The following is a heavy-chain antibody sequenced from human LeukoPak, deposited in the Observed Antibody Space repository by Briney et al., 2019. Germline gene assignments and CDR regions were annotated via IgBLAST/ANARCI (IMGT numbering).Heavy chain of an antibody. CDR1: GFTFSIYT. Sequence: PGGSLRLSCAASGFTFSIYTMNWVRQAPGKGLEWVSSISSSSNYIYYADSVKGRFTISRDNAKNSLYLQMNSLRAEDTAVYYCAREGGYRGLALDYWGQGTLVTVSS. CDR2: ISSSSNYI. D-gene: IGHD5-12*01. J-gene: IGHJ4*02. CDR3: AREGGYRGLALDY. V-gene: IGHV3-21*01.